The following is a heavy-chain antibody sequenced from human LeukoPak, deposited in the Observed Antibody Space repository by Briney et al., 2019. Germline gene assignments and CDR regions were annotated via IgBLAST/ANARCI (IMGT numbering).Heavy chain of an antibody. CDR1: GFTFSSYG. D-gene: IGHD6-13*01. V-gene: IGHV3-30*02. J-gene: IGHJ6*03. CDR3: AKDNAASSWSRTGRYYYYYYYMDV. Sequence: GGSLRLSCAASGFTFSSYGMHWVRQAPGKGLEWVAFIRYDGSNKYYADSVKCRFTISRDNSKNSLYLQMNSLRAEDTALYYCAKDNAASSWSRTGRYYYYYYYMDVWGKGTTVTVSS. CDR2: IRYDGSNK.